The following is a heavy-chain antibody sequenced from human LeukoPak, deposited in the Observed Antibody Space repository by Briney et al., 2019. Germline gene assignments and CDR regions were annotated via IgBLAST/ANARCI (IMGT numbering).Heavy chain of an antibody. CDR2: ISAYNGNT. CDR3: ASSSGGFYYYYGMDV. D-gene: IGHD6-19*01. Sequence: ASVKVSCKASGYTFTSYAMHWVRQAPGQRLEWMGWISAYNGNTNYAQKLQGRVTMTTDTSTSTAYMELRSLRSDDTAVYYCASSSGGFYYYYGMDVWGQGTTATVSS. J-gene: IGHJ6*02. V-gene: IGHV1-18*01. CDR1: GYTFTSYA.